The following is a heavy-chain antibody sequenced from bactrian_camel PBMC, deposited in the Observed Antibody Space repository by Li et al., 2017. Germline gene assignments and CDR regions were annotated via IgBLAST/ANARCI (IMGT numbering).Heavy chain of an antibody. J-gene: IGHJ6*01. V-gene: IGHV3S25*01. Sequence: QLVESGGDSVQPGGSLTLACAVSGFPIDRSCVGWFHQSAGKEREWIASIYRPGGNTFAADSVKGRFAIPQDNANNAVYLQMIDRGYWAQGTQVTVS. CDR1: GFPIDRSC. CDR2: IYRPGGNT.